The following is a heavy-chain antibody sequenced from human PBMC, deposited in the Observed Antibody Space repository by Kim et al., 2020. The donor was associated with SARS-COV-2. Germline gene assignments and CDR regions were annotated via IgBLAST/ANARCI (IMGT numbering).Heavy chain of an antibody. V-gene: IGHV3-23*01. D-gene: IGHD3-10*01. Sequence: GGSLRLSCAASGFTFSSYAMSWVRQAPAKGLEWVSAISGSGGSTYYADSVKGRFTISRDNSKNTLYLQMNSLRAEDTAVYYCAKDLSVRPRYYFDYWGQGTLVTVSS. CDR2: ISGSGGST. J-gene: IGHJ4*02. CDR3: AKDLSVRPRYYFDY. CDR1: GFTFSSYA.